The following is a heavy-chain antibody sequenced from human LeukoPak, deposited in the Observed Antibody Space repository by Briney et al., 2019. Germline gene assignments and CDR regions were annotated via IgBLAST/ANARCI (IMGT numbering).Heavy chain of an antibody. J-gene: IGHJ4*02. CDR1: GFTFSNAW. CDR2: IKSKTDGGTT. V-gene: IGHV3-15*01. D-gene: IGHD6-13*01. Sequence: GGSLRLSCAASGFTFSNAWMSWVRQAPGKGLEWVGRIKSKTDGGTTDYAAPVKGRFTISRDDSKNTLYLQMNSLKTEDTAVYYCTTVPSIYSSSWMYYFDYWGQGTLVTVSS. CDR3: TTVPSIYSSSWMYYFDY.